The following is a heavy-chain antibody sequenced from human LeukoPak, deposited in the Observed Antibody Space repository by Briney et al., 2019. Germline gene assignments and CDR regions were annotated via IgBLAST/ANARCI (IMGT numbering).Heavy chain of an antibody. CDR3: ARDEVANWGSIDY. J-gene: IGHJ4*02. CDR1: GFTFSSYA. CDR2: ISYDGSNK. D-gene: IGHD7-27*01. V-gene: IGHV3-30*04. Sequence: GGSLRLSCAASGFTFSSYAMRWVRQAPGKGLEWVAVISYDGSNKYYADSVKGRFTISRDNSKNTLYLQMNSLRAEDTAVYYCARDEVANWGSIDYWGQGTLVTVSS.